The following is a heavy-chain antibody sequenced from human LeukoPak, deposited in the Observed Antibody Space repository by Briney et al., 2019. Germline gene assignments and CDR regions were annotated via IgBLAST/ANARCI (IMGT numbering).Heavy chain of an antibody. CDR2: IIPIFGTA. Sequence: SVTVSCKASGGTFSSYAISWVRQAPGQGLEWMGGIIPIFGTANYAQKFQGRVTITTDESTSTAYMELSSLRSEDTAVYYCARFVASGGYWYFDLWGRGTLVTVSS. V-gene: IGHV1-69*05. CDR1: GGTFSSYA. D-gene: IGHD6-19*01. J-gene: IGHJ2*01. CDR3: ARFVASGGYWYFDL.